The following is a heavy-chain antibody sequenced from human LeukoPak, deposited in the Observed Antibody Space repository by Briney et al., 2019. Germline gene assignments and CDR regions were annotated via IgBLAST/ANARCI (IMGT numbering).Heavy chain of an antibody. D-gene: IGHD7-27*01. CDR2: IYYSGST. CDR3: ARAGDEDYFDY. J-gene: IGHJ4*02. CDR1: GGSISNXY. V-gene: IGHV4-59*01. Sequence: SLXXTVSGGSISNXYWXWIRQPXXXXXEWIGYIYYSGSTNYNPSFKSRVTISVDTSKNQFSLKLSSVTAADTAVYYCARAGDEDYFDYWGQGTLVTVSS.